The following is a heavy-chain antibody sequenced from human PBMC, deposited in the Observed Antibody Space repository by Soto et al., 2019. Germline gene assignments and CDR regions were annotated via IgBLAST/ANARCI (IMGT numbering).Heavy chain of an antibody. V-gene: IGHV3-21*01. Sequence: PGGSLRLSCAASGFIFSAYSMNWVRQAPGKGLEWVSSISSSSSYIYYADSVKGRFTISRDNAKNSLYLQMNSLRAEDTAVYYCARLPAGSGSYVVGFHFDYWGQGTLVTVSS. CDR2: ISSSSSYI. CDR3: ARLPAGSGSYVVGFHFDY. D-gene: IGHD1-26*01. J-gene: IGHJ4*02. CDR1: GFIFSAYS.